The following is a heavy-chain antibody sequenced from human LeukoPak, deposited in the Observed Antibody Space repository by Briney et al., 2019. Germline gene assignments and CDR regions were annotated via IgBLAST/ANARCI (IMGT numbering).Heavy chain of an antibody. CDR1: GGSINSLY. V-gene: IGHV4-59*01. J-gene: IGHJ6*04. CDR3: ARGEAIRQNYGMDV. CDR2: AYFNGST. D-gene: IGHD2-21*01. Sequence: SETLSLTCTVSGGSINSLYWNWIRHPPGKGMEWNDHAYFNGSTNHNPSPNSRCSISVDSPKNQFSRKVTSVTAADTAVNYCARGEAIRQNYGMDVWGEGTTVAVYS.